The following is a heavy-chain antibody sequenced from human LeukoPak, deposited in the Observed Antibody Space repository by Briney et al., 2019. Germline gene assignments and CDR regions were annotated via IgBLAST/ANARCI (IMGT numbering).Heavy chain of an antibody. CDR2: ISVNSHIA. CDR1: GFTFTSYA. D-gene: IGHD3-22*01. CDR3: AKATYYYDSSGYYKTHYFDY. V-gene: IGHV3-23*01. Sequence: GGSLTLSCAASGFTFTSYAMTWVRQAPGKGLEWVSTISVNSHIAYYADSVKGRFTISRDNSKNTLYLQMNSLRAEDTAVYYCAKATYYYDSSGYYKTHYFDYWGQGTQATVSS. J-gene: IGHJ4*02.